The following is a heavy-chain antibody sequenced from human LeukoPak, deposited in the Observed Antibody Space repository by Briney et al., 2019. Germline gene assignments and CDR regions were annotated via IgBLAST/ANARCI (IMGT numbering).Heavy chain of an antibody. CDR2: ISYDGSNK. Sequence: GGSLRLSCAASGFTSSSYAMHWVRQAPGKGLEWVAVISYDGSNKYYADSVKGRFTISRDNSKNTLYLQMNSLRAEDTAVYYCARDPWIHIVVKGGYYFDYWGQGTLVTVSS. D-gene: IGHD5-12*01. CDR3: ARDPWIHIVVKGGYYFDY. J-gene: IGHJ4*02. V-gene: IGHV3-30*07. CDR1: GFTSSSYA.